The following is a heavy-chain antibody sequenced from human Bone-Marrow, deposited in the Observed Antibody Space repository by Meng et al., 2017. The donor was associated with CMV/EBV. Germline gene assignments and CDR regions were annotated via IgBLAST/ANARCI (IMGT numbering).Heavy chain of an antibody. CDR3: AKLVTYYYDSSGYIDY. J-gene: IGHJ4*02. CDR2: ISWNSGSI. Sequence: SLKISCAASGFTFDDYAMHWVRQAPGKGLEWVSGISWNSGSIGYADSVKGRFTISRDNAKNSLYLQMNSLRAEDTAVYYCAKLVTYYYDSSGYIDYWGQGTLVTVSS. D-gene: IGHD3-22*01. CDR1: GFTFDDYA. V-gene: IGHV3-9*01.